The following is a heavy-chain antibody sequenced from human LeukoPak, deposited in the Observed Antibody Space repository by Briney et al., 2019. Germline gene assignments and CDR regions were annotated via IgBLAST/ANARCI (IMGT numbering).Heavy chain of an antibody. CDR1: GASIDSYY. CDR2: IYYSGTT. CDR3: ARGGSYLSAFDI. V-gene: IGHV4-59*01. D-gene: IGHD1-26*01. Sequence: PSETLSLTCTISGASIDSYYWSWIRQPPGKGLEWIGYIYYSGTTNYNPSLKRRVTISVDTSKNQFSLKLSSVTAADTAVYYCARGGSYLSAFDIWGQGTMVTVSS. J-gene: IGHJ3*02.